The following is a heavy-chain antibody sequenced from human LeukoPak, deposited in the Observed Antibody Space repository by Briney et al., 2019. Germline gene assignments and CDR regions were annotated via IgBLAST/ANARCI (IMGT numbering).Heavy chain of an antibody. D-gene: IGHD2-15*01. CDR2: IYNSGST. CDR1: GDSIISYSSSTYY. CDR3: ARHVSGGYFDY. Sequence: NPSETLSLTCTVSGDSIISYSSSTYYWSWIRQPPGKGLEWIAYIYNSGSTNYSPSLKSRVTISLDTSKKQFSLKLSSVTAADTAVYYCARHVSGGYFDYWGQGTLVTISA. V-gene: IGHV4-59*08. J-gene: IGHJ4*02.